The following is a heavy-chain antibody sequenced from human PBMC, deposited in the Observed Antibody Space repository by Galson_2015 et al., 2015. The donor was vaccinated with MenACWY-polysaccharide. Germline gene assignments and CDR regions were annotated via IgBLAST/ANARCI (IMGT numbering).Heavy chain of an antibody. D-gene: IGHD3-10*01. CDR2: IYYSGST. J-gene: IGHJ5*02. CDR3: ARDVGGSGSYLTGFDP. V-gene: IGHV4-30-4*01. CDR1: GGSISSGDYY. Sequence: TLSLTCTVSGGSISSGDYYWSWIRQPPGKGLEWIGYIYYSGSTYYNPSLKSRVTISVDTSKNQFSLKLSSVTAADTAVYYCARDVGGSGSYLTGFDPWGQGTLVTVSS.